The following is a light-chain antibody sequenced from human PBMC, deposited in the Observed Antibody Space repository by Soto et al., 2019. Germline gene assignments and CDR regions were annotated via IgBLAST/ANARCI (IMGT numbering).Light chain of an antibody. CDR1: SSNIGNNY. CDR2: ESN. Sequence: QSVLTQPPSVSAAPGQKVTISCSGSSSNIGNNYVSWYQQLPGATPKLLIYESNRRPSGIPDRFSSSKSATSATLGITGLQTGDEADYYCGTWDNSLSGHVFGTGTKVTVL. CDR3: GTWDNSLSGHV. V-gene: IGLV1-51*02. J-gene: IGLJ1*01.